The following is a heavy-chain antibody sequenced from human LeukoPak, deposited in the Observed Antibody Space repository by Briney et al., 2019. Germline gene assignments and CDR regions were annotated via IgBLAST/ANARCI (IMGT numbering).Heavy chain of an antibody. CDR2: ISYDGSNK. CDR3: ARGRAARGKKSFDY. V-gene: IGHV3-30-3*01. J-gene: IGHJ4*02. D-gene: IGHD6-6*01. CDR1: GFTFSSYA. Sequence: GGSLRLSCAASGFTFSSYAMHWVRQAPGKGLEWVAVISYDGSNKYYADSVKGRFTISRDNSKNTLYLQMNSLRAEDTAVYYCARGRAARGKKSFDYWGQGTLVTVSS.